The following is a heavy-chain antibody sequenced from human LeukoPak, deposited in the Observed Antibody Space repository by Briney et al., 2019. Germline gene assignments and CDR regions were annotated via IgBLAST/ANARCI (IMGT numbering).Heavy chain of an antibody. CDR2: ISSSSSTI. V-gene: IGHV3-48*01. CDR3: VRPRGSGRYGGIFDY. D-gene: IGHD1-26*01. Sequence: GGSLRLSCAASGFTFSSFSMICVRQAPGKGLEWVSYISSSSSTIYYADSVEGRFTISRDNAKNSLYLQMNRLRAEDTAVYYCVRPRGSGRYGGIFDYWGQGTLVTVSS. J-gene: IGHJ4*02. CDR1: GFTFSSFS.